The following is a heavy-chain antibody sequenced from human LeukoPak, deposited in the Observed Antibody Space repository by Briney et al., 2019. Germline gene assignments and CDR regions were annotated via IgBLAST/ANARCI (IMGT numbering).Heavy chain of an antibody. D-gene: IGHD6-13*01. Sequence: SETLSLTCTVSGGSISSSSYYWGWIRQPPGKGLEWIGSIYYSGSTYYNPSFKSRVTISVDTSKNQFSLKLSSVAAADTAVYYCAREIAAAGTLDYWGQGTLVTVSS. CDR3: AREIAAAGTLDY. CDR2: IYYSGST. V-gene: IGHV4-39*02. J-gene: IGHJ4*02. CDR1: GGSISSSSYY.